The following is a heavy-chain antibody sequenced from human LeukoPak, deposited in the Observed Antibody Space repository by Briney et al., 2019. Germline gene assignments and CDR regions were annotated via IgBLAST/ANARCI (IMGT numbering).Heavy chain of an antibody. CDR3: ASFLEWFRTYYYHGMDV. Sequence: RSGGSLRLSCAASGFTFSSYSMNWVRQAPGKGLEWVSSISSSSSYIYYADSVKGRFTISRDNAKNSLYLQMNSLRAEDTAVYYCASFLEWFRTYYYHGMDVWGQGTTVTVSS. D-gene: IGHD3-3*01. CDR1: GFTFSSYS. CDR2: ISSSSSYI. J-gene: IGHJ6*02. V-gene: IGHV3-21*01.